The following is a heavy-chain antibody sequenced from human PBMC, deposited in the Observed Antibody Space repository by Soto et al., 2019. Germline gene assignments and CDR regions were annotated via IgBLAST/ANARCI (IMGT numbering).Heavy chain of an antibody. J-gene: IGHJ5*02. V-gene: IGHV2-5*02. CDR1: GFSLSTTGEG. CDR3: VHRTVSNGVWFDT. Sequence: SGPTLVNPTQTLTLNCAFSGFSLSTTGEGVGWFRQPPGKAPEWLALIYWDDDVRYSPSLRNRLTITKDTSENQVVLTMTNIDPLDTATYYCVHRTVSNGVWFDTWGQGILVTVSS. CDR2: IYWDDDV. D-gene: IGHD4-4*01.